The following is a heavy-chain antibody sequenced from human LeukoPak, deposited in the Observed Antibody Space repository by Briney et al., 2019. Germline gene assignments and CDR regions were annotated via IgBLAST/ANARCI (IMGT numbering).Heavy chain of an antibody. J-gene: IGHJ4*02. V-gene: IGHV3-21*01. CDR1: GFTFNTYT. D-gene: IGHD3-9*01. Sequence: GGSLRLSCAASGFTFNTYTMNWVRQAPGKGLEWVSSITASSTAIYSADSVKGRFTISRDNARNFLYLQMNSLRAEDTAVYYCARTYYDILTGYNPYFDYWGQGILVTVSS. CDR2: ITASSTAI. CDR3: ARTYYDILTGYNPYFDY.